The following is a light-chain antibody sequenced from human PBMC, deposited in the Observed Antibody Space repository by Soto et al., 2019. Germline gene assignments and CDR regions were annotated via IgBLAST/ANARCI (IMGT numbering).Light chain of an antibody. CDR3: KQYSSALWT. CDR1: QSVSSSY. CDR2: GAS. Sequence: EIVLTQSPGTLSLSPGERATLSCRASQSVSSSYLALYQQKPGQAPRLLIYGASSRATGIPDRFSCSGSGTDFTLTISRLEPEECAGYYSKQYSSALWTFGQGTKFAIK. V-gene: IGKV3-20*01. J-gene: IGKJ1*01.